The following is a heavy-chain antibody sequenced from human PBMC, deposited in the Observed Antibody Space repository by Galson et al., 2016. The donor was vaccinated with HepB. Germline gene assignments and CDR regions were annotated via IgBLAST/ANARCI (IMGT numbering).Heavy chain of an antibody. J-gene: IGHJ4*02. CDR1: GFTFSNSA. CDR3: AKEGRCRSSSCSLSH. Sequence: SLRLSCAASGFTFSNSALHWVRQAPGKGLEWVALISYDGSNKYYADSVKGRFTISRDNFKNTLFLQMNSLRAEDTAVYFCAKEGRCRSSSCSLSHWGQGTLVTVSS. CDR2: ISYDGSNK. V-gene: IGHV3-30-3*01. D-gene: IGHD2-2*01.